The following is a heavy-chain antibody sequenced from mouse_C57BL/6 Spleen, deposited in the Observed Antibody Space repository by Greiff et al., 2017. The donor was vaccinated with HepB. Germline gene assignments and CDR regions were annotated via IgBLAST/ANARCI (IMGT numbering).Heavy chain of an antibody. CDR3: ARVGYSDPFYFGY. J-gene: IGHJ2*01. V-gene: IGHV5-4*03. CDR1: GFTFSSYS. D-gene: IGHD2-12*01. Sequence: EVKLMESGGGLVKPGGSLKLSCAASGFTFSSYSMSWVRQTPEKRLEWVATISDGGSYTYYPDNVKGRFTISRDNAKNNLYLQMSHLKSEDTAMYYCARVGYSDPFYFGYWGQGTTLTVSS. CDR2: ISDGGSYT.